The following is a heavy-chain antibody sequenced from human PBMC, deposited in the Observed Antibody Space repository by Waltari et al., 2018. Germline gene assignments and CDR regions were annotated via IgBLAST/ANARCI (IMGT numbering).Heavy chain of an antibody. CDR3: ARGDEGSSSWPFDY. CDR1: GYSISSGYY. Sequence: QVQLQESGPGLVKPSETLSLTCPVSGYSISSGYYCGWIRQPPGKGLEWIGSIYHSGGTYYNPSLKSRVTISVDTSKNQFSLKLSSVTAADTAVYYCARGDEGSSSWPFDYWGQGTLVTVSS. J-gene: IGHJ4*02. V-gene: IGHV4-38-2*02. D-gene: IGHD6-13*01. CDR2: IYHSGGT.